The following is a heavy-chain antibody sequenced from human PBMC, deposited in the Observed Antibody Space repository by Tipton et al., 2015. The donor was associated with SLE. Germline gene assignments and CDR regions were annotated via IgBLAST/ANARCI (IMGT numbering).Heavy chain of an antibody. CDR3: ARVEGDGYFDY. V-gene: IGHV4-34*01. CDR1: GGSFSGYY. J-gene: IGHJ4*02. Sequence: TLSLTCAVYGGSFSGYYWSWIRQPPGKGLEWIGEINHSGSTNYNPSLKSRVTMSVDTSKNQFSLKLSSVTAADTAVYYCARVEGDGYFDYWGQGTLVTVSS. CDR2: INHSGST. D-gene: IGHD3-10*01.